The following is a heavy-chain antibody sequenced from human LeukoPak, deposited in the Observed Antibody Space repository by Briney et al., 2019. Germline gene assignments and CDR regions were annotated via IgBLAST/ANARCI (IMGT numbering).Heavy chain of an antibody. CDR1: GFTFSNAW. D-gene: IGHD2-15*01. V-gene: IGHV3-15*01. CDR2: IKSKTDGGTT. CDR3: TTDLDGYCSGGSCYSGVFDY. J-gene: IGHJ4*02. Sequence: GGSLRLSCAASGFTFSNAWMSWVRQAPGKGLEWVGRIKSKTDGGTTHYAAPVKGRFTISRDDSKNTLYLQMNSLKTEDTAVYYCTTDLDGYCSGGSCYSGVFDYWGQGTLVTVSS.